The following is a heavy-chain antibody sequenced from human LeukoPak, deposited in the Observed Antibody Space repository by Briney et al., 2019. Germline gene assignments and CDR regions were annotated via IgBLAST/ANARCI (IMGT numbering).Heavy chain of an antibody. V-gene: IGHV3-23*01. CDR3: ARGSGYGPSYYFDY. CDR2: ISSTGGTT. Sequence: GGSLRLSCAASGITFSSYGMSWVRQAPGKGLEWVSSISSTGGTTYYADSVKGRFTISRGNSKNTLYLQMNSLRAEDTAIYYCARGSGYGPSYYFDYWGQGTLVTVSS. J-gene: IGHJ4*02. CDR1: GITFSSYG. D-gene: IGHD5-12*01.